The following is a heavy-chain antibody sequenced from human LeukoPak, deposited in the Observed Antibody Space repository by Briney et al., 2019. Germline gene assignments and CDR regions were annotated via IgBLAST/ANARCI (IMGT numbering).Heavy chain of an antibody. D-gene: IGHD1-14*01. V-gene: IGHV3-15*01. CDR2: IKTKTEGGTT. J-gene: IGHJ4*02. Sequence: GGSLRLSCAASGFTFSNAWMNWVRQAPGKGLEWVGRIKTKTEGGTTDYAAPVKGRFTISRDNSKNTLYLQMNSLRAEDTAVYYCANLGPQRYYFDYWGQGTLVTVSS. CDR3: ANLGPQRYYFDY. CDR1: GFTFSNAW.